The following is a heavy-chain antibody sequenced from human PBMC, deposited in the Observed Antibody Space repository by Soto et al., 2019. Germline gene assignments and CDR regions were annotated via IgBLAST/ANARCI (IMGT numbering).Heavy chain of an antibody. V-gene: IGHV3-30-3*01. D-gene: IGHD3-10*01. CDR1: GFTFSSYA. J-gene: IGHJ3*02. CDR2: ISYDGSNK. CDR3: ARDRLIVRGVIRSAFDI. Sequence: GGSLRLSCAASGFTFSSYAMHWVRQAPGKGLEWVAVISYDGSNKYYADSVKGRFTISRDNSKNTLYLQMNSLRAEDTAVYYFARDRLIVRGVIRSAFDISSQGTIDTVSS.